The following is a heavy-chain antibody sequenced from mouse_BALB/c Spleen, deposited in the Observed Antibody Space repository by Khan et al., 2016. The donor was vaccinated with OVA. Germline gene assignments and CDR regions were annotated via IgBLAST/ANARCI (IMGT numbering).Heavy chain of an antibody. CDR2: IDPENGHT. CDR1: GFNITDYY. V-gene: IGHV14-1*02. J-gene: IGHJ3*01. CDR3: ARWGYGNDWFAY. Sequence: EVQLQESGAELVRPGALVKLSCKASGFNITDYYMHWVKQRPDQGLELIGWIDPENGHTIYDPKFQGKASIKADTSSNTAYLHLSSLTSEDTAVYYGARWGYGNDWFAYWGQGTLVTVSA. D-gene: IGHD2-1*01.